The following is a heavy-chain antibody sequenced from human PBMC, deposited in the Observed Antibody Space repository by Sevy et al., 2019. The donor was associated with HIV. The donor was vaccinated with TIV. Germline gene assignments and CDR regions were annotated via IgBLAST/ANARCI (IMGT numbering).Heavy chain of an antibody. D-gene: IGHD3-9*01. CDR1: GYTFTGYY. J-gene: IGHJ4*02. V-gene: IGHV1-2*02. CDR2: INPNSGGT. Sequence: ASVKVSCKASGYTFTGYYMHWVRQAPGQGLEWMGWINPNSGGTNYAQKFQGRVTMTRDTSISTAYMELSRLRSDDTAVYYCARRGQGDILTGYPSDYWGQGTLVTVSS. CDR3: ARRGQGDILTGYPSDY.